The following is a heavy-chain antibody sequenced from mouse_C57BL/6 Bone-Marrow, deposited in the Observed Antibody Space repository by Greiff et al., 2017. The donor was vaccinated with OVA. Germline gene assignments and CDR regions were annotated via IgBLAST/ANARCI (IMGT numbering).Heavy chain of an antibody. CDR1: GYTFTSYW. CDR3: ARSGGYDLNYFDD. Sequence: VQLQQPGAELVKPGASVKMSCKASGYTFTSYWITWVKQRPGQGLEWIGDIYPGSGSTNYNEKFKSKATLTVDTSSSTAYMQLSSLTSEDSAVYYCARSGGYDLNYFDDWGQGTTLTVSS. J-gene: IGHJ2*01. CDR2: IYPGSGST. D-gene: IGHD2-2*01. V-gene: IGHV1-55*01.